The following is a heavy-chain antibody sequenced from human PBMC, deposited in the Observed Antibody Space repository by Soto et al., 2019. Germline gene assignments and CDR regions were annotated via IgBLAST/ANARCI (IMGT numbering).Heavy chain of an antibody. Sequence: QVQLVESGGGVVQPGRSLRLSCAASGFTFSSYGMHWVRQAPGKGLEWVSVISYDGSNKYYADSVKGRFTISRDNSKNSLYMKMISLRVEDTAVYYGAKASRPGGAIGRAFCLDSWGQGTLVTVTS. CDR3: AKASRPGGAIGRAFCLDS. CDR2: ISYDGSNK. J-gene: IGHJ4*02. D-gene: IGHD6-6*01. CDR1: GFTFSSYG. V-gene: IGHV3-30*18.